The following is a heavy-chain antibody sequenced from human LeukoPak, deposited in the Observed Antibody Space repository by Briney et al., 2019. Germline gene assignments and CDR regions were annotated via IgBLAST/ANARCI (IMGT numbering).Heavy chain of an antibody. CDR1: GYTFTNHY. Sequence: ASVKVSCKASGYTFTNHYMHWVRQAPGQGLEWMGKINPGGGGTTYAQKVQGRVTMTRDKSTSTVYMELSSLRSEDAAMYYCAVLLRTLQLLDFWGQGTLVTVAS. CDR2: INPGGGGT. J-gene: IGHJ4*02. V-gene: IGHV1-46*01. CDR3: AVLLRTLQLLDF. D-gene: IGHD3-10*01.